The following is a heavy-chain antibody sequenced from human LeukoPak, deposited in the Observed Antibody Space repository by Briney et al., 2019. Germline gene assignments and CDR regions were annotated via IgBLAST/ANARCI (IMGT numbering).Heavy chain of an antibody. V-gene: IGHV3-30*03. J-gene: IGHJ4*02. CDR3: ARELDTAMVISPGFDY. Sequence: GGSLRLSCAASGFTFSSYWMHWVRQAPGKGLEWVAVISYDGSNKYYADSVKGRFTISRDNSKNTLYLQMNSLRAEDTAVYYCARELDTAMVISPGFDYWGQGTLVTVSS. D-gene: IGHD5-18*01. CDR1: GFTFSSYW. CDR2: ISYDGSNK.